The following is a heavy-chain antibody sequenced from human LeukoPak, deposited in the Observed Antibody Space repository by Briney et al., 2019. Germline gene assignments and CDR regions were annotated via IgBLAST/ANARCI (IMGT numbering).Heavy chain of an antibody. D-gene: IGHD5-12*01. V-gene: IGHV3-30*03. CDR3: ARPYSGHDYVGGFEY. CDR1: GFTFSSYG. CDR2: ISYDGSNK. Sequence: SLRLSCAASGFTFSSYGMHWVRQAPGKGLEWLAVISYDGSNKYYADSVKGRFTISRDNSKNTLYLQMDSLRAEDTAVYYCARPYSGHDYVGGFEYWGQGTLVTVSS. J-gene: IGHJ4*02.